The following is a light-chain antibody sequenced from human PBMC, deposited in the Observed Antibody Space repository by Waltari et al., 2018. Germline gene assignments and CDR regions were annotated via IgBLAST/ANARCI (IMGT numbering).Light chain of an antibody. J-gene: IGLJ1*01. CDR2: ANN. Sequence: QSVLTQPPSVSGAPGQPVTISCTGTSSTIGARHELECYQQLPGTAPKLLIYANNNRPSGVPDRFSGSKSGTSASLAITGLQAEDEAEYYCQSYDSSLTLYVFGTGTKVTVL. V-gene: IGLV1-40*01. CDR1: SSTIGARHE. CDR3: QSYDSSLTLYV.